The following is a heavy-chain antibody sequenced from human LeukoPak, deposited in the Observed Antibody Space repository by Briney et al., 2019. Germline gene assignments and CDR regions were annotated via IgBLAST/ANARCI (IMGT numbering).Heavy chain of an antibody. CDR3: AKDLGGRYCSGGSFYPAEYFQP. CDR1: GFTFSNYA. CDR2: ISYDGSNK. Sequence: PGGSLRLSCAASGFTFSNYAMHWVRQAPGKGLEWVAVISYDGSNKYYADSVKGRFTISRDNSKNTLYLQMNSLRAEDTAVYYCAKDLGGRYCSGGSFYPAEYFQPSGQGTLVTVSP. J-gene: IGHJ1*01. V-gene: IGHV3-30-3*01. D-gene: IGHD2-15*01.